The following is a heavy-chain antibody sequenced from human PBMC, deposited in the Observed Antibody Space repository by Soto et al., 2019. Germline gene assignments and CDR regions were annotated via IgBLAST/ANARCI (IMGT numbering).Heavy chain of an antibody. D-gene: IGHD3-10*01. CDR2: TIPVFNTA. V-gene: IGHV1-69*06. J-gene: IGHJ3*02. CDR1: GGTLSDHG. CDR3: ARGVYGSGNYYTGPSAFDI. Sequence: QVQLEQSGAEVKKPGSSVKVSCKASGGTLSDHGVAWLRQAPGQGLEWMGGTIPVFNTAKYAQKFKGRVTVTADKFTNLAYMELSSLRSEATAFYFCARGVYGSGNYYTGPSAFDIWGQGTMVIVSS.